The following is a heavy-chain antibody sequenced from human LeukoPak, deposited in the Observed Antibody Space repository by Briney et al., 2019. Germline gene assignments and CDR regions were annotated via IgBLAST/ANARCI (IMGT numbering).Heavy chain of an antibody. CDR3: AKSSGGGGHDS. Sequence: NPSETLSLTCTVSGYSIGSGHYWAWIRQPPGKGLEWIGCVYHSGTYYKSSLTSRVTISMDTSKNQFSLKLTPVTAADSAFYYCAKSSGGGGHDSWGQGTLVTVSS. CDR2: VYHSGT. J-gene: IGHJ5*01. D-gene: IGHD6-25*01. CDR1: GYSIGSGHY. V-gene: IGHV4-38-2*02.